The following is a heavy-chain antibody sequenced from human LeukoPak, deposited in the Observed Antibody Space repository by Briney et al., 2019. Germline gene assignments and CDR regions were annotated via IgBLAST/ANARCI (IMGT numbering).Heavy chain of an antibody. V-gene: IGHV5-10-1*01. Sequence: GESLKISCKGSGYSFSSYWISWVRQMPGKGLEWMGRIDPSDSYTNYSPSFQGHATISADKSITTAYLQWSSLKASDTAMYYCARHPDLLYYYGSGSTFDYWGQGTLVTVSS. J-gene: IGHJ4*02. CDR1: GYSFSSYW. CDR3: ARHPDLLYYYGSGSTFDY. CDR2: IDPSDSYT. D-gene: IGHD3-10*01.